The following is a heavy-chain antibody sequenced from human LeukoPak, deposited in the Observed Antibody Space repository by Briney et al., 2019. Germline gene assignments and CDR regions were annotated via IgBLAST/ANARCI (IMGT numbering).Heavy chain of an antibody. J-gene: IGHJ6*03. CDR1: GYTFTSYG. CDR3: ARVHHSIGWYWSPTHYYMDV. Sequence: GASVKVSCKASGYTFTSYGISWVRQAPGQGLEWMGWISAYNGNTNYAQKLQGRVTMTTDTSTSTAYMELRSLRSDDTAVYYCARVHHSIGWYWSPTHYYMDVWGKGTTVTVPS. CDR2: ISAYNGNT. D-gene: IGHD6-19*01. V-gene: IGHV1-18*01.